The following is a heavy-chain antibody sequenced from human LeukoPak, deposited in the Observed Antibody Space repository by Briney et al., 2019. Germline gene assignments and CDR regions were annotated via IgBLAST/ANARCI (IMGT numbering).Heavy chain of an antibody. CDR2: ISSSSSYI. Sequence: PGGSLRLSCAASGFTVSNNSMTWVRQAPGKGLEWVSSISSSSSYIYYADSVKGRFTISRDNAKNSLYLQMNSLRAEDTAVCYCARESFYDSSTGWGQGTLVTVSS. D-gene: IGHD3-22*01. CDR1: GFTVSNNS. J-gene: IGHJ4*02. CDR3: ARESFYDSSTG. V-gene: IGHV3-21*01.